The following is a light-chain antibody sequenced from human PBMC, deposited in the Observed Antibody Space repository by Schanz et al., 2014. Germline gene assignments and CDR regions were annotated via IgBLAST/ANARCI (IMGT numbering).Light chain of an antibody. CDR3: QNYNGAPTWT. V-gene: IGKV1-33*01. J-gene: IGKJ1*01. CDR1: QDISNY. Sequence: DIQMTQSPSSLSASVGDRVTITCQASQDISNYLNWYQQKPGKAPKLLIYDASNLETGVPSRFSGSGSGTDFTLTISSLQPDDVATYYCQNYNGAPTWTFGQGTKVEIK. CDR2: DAS.